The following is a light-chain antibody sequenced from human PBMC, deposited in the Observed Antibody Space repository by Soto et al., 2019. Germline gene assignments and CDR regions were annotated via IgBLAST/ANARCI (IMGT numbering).Light chain of an antibody. CDR2: DAS. V-gene: IGKV1-5*01. CDR1: QSISSW. J-gene: IGKJ5*01. Sequence: DIQVTQSPSTLSASLGDRVTMTCRASQSISSWLAWYQQKPGKAPQLLIYDASSLESGVPSRFSGSGSGTEFTLTISSLQPDDFATYYCQQYNSYPTFGQGTRLEIK. CDR3: QQYNSYPT.